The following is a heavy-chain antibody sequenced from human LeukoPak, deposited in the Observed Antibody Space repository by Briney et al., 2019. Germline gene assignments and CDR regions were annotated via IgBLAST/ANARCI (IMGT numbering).Heavy chain of an antibody. V-gene: IGHV3-33*06. Sequence: GRSLRLSCAASGFTFSSYGMHWVRQAPGKGLEWVAVIWYDGSNKYYADSVKGRFTISRDNSKNTLYLQMNSLRAEDTAVYYCAKSSGTVWGGFDYWGQGTLVTVAS. CDR3: AKSSGTVWGGFDY. CDR2: IWYDGSNK. J-gene: IGHJ4*02. CDR1: GFTFSSYG. D-gene: IGHD4-17*01.